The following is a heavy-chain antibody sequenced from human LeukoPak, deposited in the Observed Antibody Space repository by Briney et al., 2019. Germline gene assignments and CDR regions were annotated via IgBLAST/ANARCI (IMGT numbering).Heavy chain of an antibody. CDR2: IYYSGST. D-gene: IGHD1-26*01. CDR3: ARQKDSGTYPFDY. V-gene: IGHV4-59*08. J-gene: IGHJ4*02. Sequence: SETLSLTCTVSDVSLSSDYWSWIRQPPGKGLEWIGSIYYSGSTNYNPSLKSRVTISVDTSKNQFSLKLSSMTAADTAVYYCARQKDSGTYPFDYWGQGTLVTVSS. CDR1: DVSLSSDY.